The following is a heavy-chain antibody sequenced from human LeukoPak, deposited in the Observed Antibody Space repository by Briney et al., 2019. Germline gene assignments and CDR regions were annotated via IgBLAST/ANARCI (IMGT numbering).Heavy chain of an antibody. CDR1: GGSISRSNW. V-gene: IGHV4-4*02. Sequence: PSETLSLTCAVSGGSISRSNWWSWVRQSPRKGLEWIGAIYDNGSTNYNPSLKSRVTISVDKSKNQFSLKLSSVTAADTAVYYCASPRAERSTWYAVDYWGQGTLVTVSS. D-gene: IGHD6-13*01. CDR3: ASPRAERSTWYAVDY. J-gene: IGHJ4*02. CDR2: IYDNGST.